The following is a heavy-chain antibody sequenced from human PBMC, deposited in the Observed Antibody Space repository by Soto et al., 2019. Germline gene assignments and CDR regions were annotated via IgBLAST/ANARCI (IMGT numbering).Heavy chain of an antibody. Sequence: ASVKVSCKASGYTFTGYYMHWVRQAPGQGLEWMGWFNPNSGGTNYAQKFQGGVTMTRDTSISTAYMELSRLRSDDTAVYYCARDRRGGAGEYYYYYGMEVWGQGTTVTVSS. D-gene: IGHD3-10*01. CDR2: FNPNSGGT. J-gene: IGHJ6*01. V-gene: IGHV1-2*02. CDR1: GYTFTGYY. CDR3: ARDRRGGAGEYYYYYGMEV.